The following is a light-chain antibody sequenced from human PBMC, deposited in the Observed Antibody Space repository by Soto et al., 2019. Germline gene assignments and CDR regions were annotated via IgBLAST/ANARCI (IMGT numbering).Light chain of an antibody. CDR3: QQYGSSLTWT. J-gene: IGKJ1*01. CDR1: QRVTSDF. Sequence: VLTQSPGTQSLSPGERATLSCRATQRVTSDFLAWYQHKPGQAPRPLIYGASSRATGIPDRFSGSGSGTAFTLTISSLEPEDFAVFYCQQYGSSLTWTFGQGTKVEL. CDR2: GAS. V-gene: IGKV3-20*01.